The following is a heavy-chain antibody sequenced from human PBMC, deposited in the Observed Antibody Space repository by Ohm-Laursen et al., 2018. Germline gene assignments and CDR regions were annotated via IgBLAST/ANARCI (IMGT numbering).Heavy chain of an antibody. CDR1: GGSISSGGYY. Sequence: SQTLSLTCAVSGGSISSGGYYWSWIRQHPGKGLEWIGYIYYSGSTYYNPSLKSRVTISVDTSKNQFSLKLSSVTAADTAVYYCAREYPDFWSGYNDYWGQGTLVTVSS. D-gene: IGHD3-3*01. CDR3: AREYPDFWSGYNDY. CDR2: IYYSGST. J-gene: IGHJ4*02. V-gene: IGHV4-31*11.